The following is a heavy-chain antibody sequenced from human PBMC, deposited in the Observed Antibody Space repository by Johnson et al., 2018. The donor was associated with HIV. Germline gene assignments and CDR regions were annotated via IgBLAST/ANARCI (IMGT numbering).Heavy chain of an antibody. V-gene: IGHV3-30*02. Sequence: QVQLVESGGGVVQPGGSLRLSCAASGFTFSSYGMHWVRQAPGKGLEWVTFIRYDGSNKYYADSVTGRFTVSRDNSKNTLFLQMNSLRAEDTAVYYCARVGANFDAFDIWGQGTMVTVSS. D-gene: IGHD4/OR15-4a*01. CDR3: ARVGANFDAFDI. J-gene: IGHJ3*02. CDR1: GFTFSSYG. CDR2: IRYDGSNK.